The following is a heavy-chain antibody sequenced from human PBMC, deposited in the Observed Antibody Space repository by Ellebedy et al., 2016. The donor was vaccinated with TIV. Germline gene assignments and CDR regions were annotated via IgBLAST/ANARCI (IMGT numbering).Heavy chain of an antibody. V-gene: IGHV1-24*01. CDR1: GYTLTELS. CDR3: ATDLLGGLYYDSSGYSDY. CDR2: FDPEDGET. D-gene: IGHD3-22*01. Sequence: ASVKVSXKVSGYTLTELSMHWVRQAPGKGLEWMGGFDPEDGETIYAQKFQGRVTMTEDTSTDTAYMELSSLRSEDTAVYYCATDLLGGLYYDSSGYSDYWGQGTLVTVSS. J-gene: IGHJ4*02.